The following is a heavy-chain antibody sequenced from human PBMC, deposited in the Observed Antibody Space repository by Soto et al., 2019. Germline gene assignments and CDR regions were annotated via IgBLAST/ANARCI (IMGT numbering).Heavy chain of an antibody. V-gene: IGHV4-34*01. Sequence: QVQLQQWGAGLLKPSETLSLTCAVYGGSFSGYYWSWIRQPPGKGLEWIGEINHSGSTNYNPSLKSRVTISVDTSKNQCSLKLSSVTAADTAVYYCARDGAYYDSSGPTVNYYGMDVWGQGTTVTVSS. CDR2: INHSGST. D-gene: IGHD3-22*01. CDR3: ARDGAYYDSSGPTVNYYGMDV. J-gene: IGHJ6*02. CDR1: GGSFSGYY.